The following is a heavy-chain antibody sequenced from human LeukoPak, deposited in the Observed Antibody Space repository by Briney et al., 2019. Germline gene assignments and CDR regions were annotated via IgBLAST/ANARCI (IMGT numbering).Heavy chain of an antibody. Sequence: PSETLSLTCTVSGGSISSSGYYWGWIRQPPGKGLEWIGSIYYSGSTYYNPSLKSRVTMSLDTSKNQFSLRLSSVTAADTAVYYCARDRGYEDYWGQGTLVTVSS. CDR3: ARDRGYEDY. CDR1: GGSISSSGYY. V-gene: IGHV4-39*07. D-gene: IGHD5-12*01. J-gene: IGHJ4*02. CDR2: IYYSGST.